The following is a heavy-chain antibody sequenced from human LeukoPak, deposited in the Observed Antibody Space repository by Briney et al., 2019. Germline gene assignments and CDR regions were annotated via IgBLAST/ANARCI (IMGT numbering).Heavy chain of an antibody. CDR3: AKSLTVWQQLALGY. V-gene: IGHV3-23*01. J-gene: IGHJ4*02. Sequence: SGGSLRLSCAASGFTFSSYAMSWVHQAPGKGLEWVSAISGSGGSTYYADSVKGRFTISRDNSKNTLYLQMNSLRAEDTAVYYCAKSLTVWQQLALGYWGQGTLVTVSS. D-gene: IGHD6-13*01. CDR1: GFTFSSYA. CDR2: ISGSGGST.